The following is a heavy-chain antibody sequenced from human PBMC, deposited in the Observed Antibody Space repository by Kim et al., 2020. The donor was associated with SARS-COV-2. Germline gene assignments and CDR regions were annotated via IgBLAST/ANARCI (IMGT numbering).Heavy chain of an antibody. D-gene: IGHD3-22*01. CDR3: ARLSSGYLDPGQYWYFDL. Sequence: GESLKISCKGSGYSFTSYWIGWVRQMPGKGLEWMGIIYPGDSDTRYSPSFQGQVTISADKSISTAYLQWSSLKASDTAMYYCARLSSGYLDPGQYWYFDLWGRGTLVTVSS. J-gene: IGHJ2*01. V-gene: IGHV5-51*01. CDR2: IYPGDSDT. CDR1: GYSFTSYW.